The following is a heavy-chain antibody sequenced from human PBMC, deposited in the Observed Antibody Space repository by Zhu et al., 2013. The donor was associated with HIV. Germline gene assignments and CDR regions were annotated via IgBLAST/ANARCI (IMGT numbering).Heavy chain of an antibody. D-gene: IGHD3-10*01. Sequence: QVQLVQSGAEVKKPGASVKVSCKASGYTFTSYDINWVRQATGQGLEWMGWMNPNSGNTGYAQKFQGRVTMTRNTSISTVYMELSSLRSEDTAVYYCARAELLWFGELSRYYYGMDVWGRRDHGHRLL. J-gene: IGHJ6*02. V-gene: IGHV1-8*01. CDR2: MNPNSGNT. CDR1: GYTFTSYD. CDR3: ARAELLWFGELSRYYYGMDV.